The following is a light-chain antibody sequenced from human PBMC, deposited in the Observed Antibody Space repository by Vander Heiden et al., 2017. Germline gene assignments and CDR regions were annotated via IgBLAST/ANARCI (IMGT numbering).Light chain of an antibody. CDR2: WAS. V-gene: IGKV4-1*01. CDR3: QQYCSTPLT. CDR1: QSVHYSSNHKNY. J-gene: IGKJ1*01. Sequence: DIVITQSTDSLDVKLGERAPINCKSRQSVHYSSNHKNYLAGYQQQPGQPPKRLISWASTRETGVPDRFSGSGSGTDFTLTISSLQAEDFAVYYCQQYCSTPLTFGQGTKVEIK.